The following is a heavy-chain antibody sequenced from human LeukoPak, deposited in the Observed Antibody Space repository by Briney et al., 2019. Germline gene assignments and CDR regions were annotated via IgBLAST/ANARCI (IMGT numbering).Heavy chain of an antibody. CDR1: GGSISSSSYY. CDR2: IYYSGST. Sequence: SETLSLTCTVSGGSISSSSYYWGWIRQPPGKGLEWIGSIYYSGSTYYNPSLKSRVTISVDTSKNQFSLKLSSVTAADTAVYYCASGLWFGEYRGYFDYWGQGTLVTVSS. CDR3: ASGLWFGEYRGYFDY. D-gene: IGHD3-10*01. V-gene: IGHV4-39*07. J-gene: IGHJ4*02.